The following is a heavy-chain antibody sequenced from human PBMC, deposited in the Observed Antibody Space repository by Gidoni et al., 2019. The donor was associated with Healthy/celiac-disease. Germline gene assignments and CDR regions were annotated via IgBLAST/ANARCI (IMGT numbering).Heavy chain of an antibody. J-gene: IGHJ3*02. V-gene: IGHV4-34*01. CDR2: INPSGST. D-gene: IGHD1-26*01. Sequence: QVQLQQWGAGLLKPSETLSLTCAVYGGALSGYYGSWIRQPPGKGLEWIGEINPSGSTNYNPSLQSRVTISVDTSKNQFSLKLSSVTAADTAVYYCARGRKKATNSGSYYKGRAFDIWGQGTMVTVSS. CDR3: ARGRKKATNSGSYYKGRAFDI. CDR1: GGALSGYY.